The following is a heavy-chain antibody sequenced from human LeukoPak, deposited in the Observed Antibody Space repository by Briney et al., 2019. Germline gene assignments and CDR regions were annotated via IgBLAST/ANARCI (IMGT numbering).Heavy chain of an antibody. Sequence: SETLSLTCIVSGGSIDSNYWSWIRQPPGKGLEWIGHVYYSGTTNYNPSLKSRVTISVDSSKNQFSLALSSVTAADTAVYYCARTTDLLEWLSFDYWGQGTLVTV. J-gene: IGHJ4*02. CDR3: ARTTDLLEWLSFDY. CDR2: VYYSGTT. D-gene: IGHD3-3*01. V-gene: IGHV4-59*12. CDR1: GGSIDSNY.